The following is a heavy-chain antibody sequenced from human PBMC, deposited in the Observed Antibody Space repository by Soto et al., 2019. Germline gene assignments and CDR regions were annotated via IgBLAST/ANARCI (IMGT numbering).Heavy chain of an antibody. J-gene: IGHJ4*02. CDR2: ISSSGSYI. D-gene: IGHD6-19*01. Sequence: PGGSLRLSCAAPGFTFSSYSMKWVRRATGKGLEWVSSISSSGSYIYYADSVKGRFTISRDNAKNSLYLQMNSLRAEDTAVYYCARGPYSSGRHFDYWGQGT. CDR3: ARGPYSSGRHFDY. CDR1: GFTFSSYS. V-gene: IGHV3-21*01.